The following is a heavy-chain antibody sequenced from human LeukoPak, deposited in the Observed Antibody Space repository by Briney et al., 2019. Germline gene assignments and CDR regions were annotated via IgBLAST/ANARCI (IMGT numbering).Heavy chain of an antibody. CDR1: GGSISSYY. D-gene: IGHD4-17*01. J-gene: IGHJ3*02. CDR3: ARSGDYVDAFDI. CDR2: IYTSGST. V-gene: IGHV4-4*07. Sequence: SETLSLTCTVSGGSISSYYWSWIRQPPGKGLEWIGRIYTSGSTNYNPSLKSRVTMSVDTSKNQFSLKLSSVTAADTAVYYCARSGDYVDAFDIWGQGTMVTVSS.